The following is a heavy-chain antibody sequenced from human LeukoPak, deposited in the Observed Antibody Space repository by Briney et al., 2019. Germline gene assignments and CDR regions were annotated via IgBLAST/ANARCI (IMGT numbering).Heavy chain of an antibody. CDR3: ASADFWSAQVDY. CDR2: ISSSSSTI. CDR1: GFTFSSYS. V-gene: IGHV3-48*04. J-gene: IGHJ4*02. D-gene: IGHD3-3*01. Sequence: GGSLRLSCAASGFTFSSYSMNWVRQAPGKGLEWVSYISSSSSTIYYADSVKGRFTISRDNAKNSLYLQMNTLRVEDTAVYYCASADFWSAQVDYWGQGTLVTVSS.